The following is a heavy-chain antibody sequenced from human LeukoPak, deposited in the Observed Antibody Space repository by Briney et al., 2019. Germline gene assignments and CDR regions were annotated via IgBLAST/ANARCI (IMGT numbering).Heavy chain of an antibody. CDR1: GGSISSSSYY. CDR3: AKGVRGWFDP. D-gene: IGHD2-21*02. J-gene: IGHJ5*02. CDR2: IYYSGST. V-gene: IGHV4-39*07. Sequence: SETLSLTCTVSGGSISSSSYYWGWIRQPPGKGLEWIGSIYYSGSTYYNPSLKSRVTISVDTSKNQFSLKLSSVTAADTAVYYCAKGVRGWFDPWGRGILVTVSS.